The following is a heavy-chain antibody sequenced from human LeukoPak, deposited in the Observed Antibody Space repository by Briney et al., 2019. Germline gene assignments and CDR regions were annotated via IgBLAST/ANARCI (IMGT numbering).Heavy chain of an antibody. D-gene: IGHD6-19*01. CDR3: ARGGAVAGTGDY. CDR2: IKSDGSST. J-gene: IGHJ4*02. Sequence: GGSLRLSCAASGFTFSSYWMHWVRQAPGKGLVWVSRIKSDGSSTSYADSVKGRFTISRDNAKNTLYLQMNSLRAEDTAVYYCARGGAVAGTGDYWGQGTLVTVSS. CDR1: GFTFSSYW. V-gene: IGHV3-74*01.